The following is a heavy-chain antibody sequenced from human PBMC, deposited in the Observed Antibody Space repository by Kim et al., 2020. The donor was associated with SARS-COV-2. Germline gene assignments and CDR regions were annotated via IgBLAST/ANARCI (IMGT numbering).Heavy chain of an antibody. CDR3: ARGWAFDI. D-gene: IGHD2-15*01. J-gene: IGHJ3*02. CDR2: DGSST. V-gene: IGHV3-74*01. Sequence: DGSSTAYEDSGQGRFSISRDNAKNTLYLQMNSLRAEDTAVYYCARGWAFDIWGQGTMVTVSS.